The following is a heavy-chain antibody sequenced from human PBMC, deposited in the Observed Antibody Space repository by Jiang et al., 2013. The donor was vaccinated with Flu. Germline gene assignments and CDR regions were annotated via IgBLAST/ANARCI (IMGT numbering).Heavy chain of an antibody. CDR3: ARGSPIYGGYAFDY. CDR2: TYYRSKWYN. V-gene: IGHV6-1*01. D-gene: IGHD5-12*01. J-gene: IGHJ4*02. Sequence: LEWLGRTYYRSKWYNDYAVSVKSRITINPDTSKNQFSLQLNSVTPEDTAVYYCARGSPIYGGYAFDYWGQGTLVTVSS.